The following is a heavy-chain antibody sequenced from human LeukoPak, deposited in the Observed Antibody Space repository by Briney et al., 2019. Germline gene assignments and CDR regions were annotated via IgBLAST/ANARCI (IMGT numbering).Heavy chain of an antibody. V-gene: IGHV4-59*01. CDR3: ARYKLITVDAFDV. CDR2: VYDSGTT. CDR1: GGSISTYS. J-gene: IGHJ3*01. Sequence: PSETLSLTCTVSGGSISTYSWNWIRQPPGKGLEWIGYVYDSGTTDYNPSPKSRVTISLDTSKNQFSLRLSSVTAADTAVYYCARYKLITVDAFDVWGQGTMVTLSS. D-gene: IGHD2-8*01.